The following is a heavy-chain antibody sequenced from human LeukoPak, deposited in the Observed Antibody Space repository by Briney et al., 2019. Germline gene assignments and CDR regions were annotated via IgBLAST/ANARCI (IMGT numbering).Heavy chain of an antibody. V-gene: IGHV3-49*04. CDR1: GFTFGDYA. J-gene: IGHJ4*02. Sequence: GGSLRLSCTASGFTFGDYAMSWVRQAPGKGLEWVGFIRSKAYGGTTEYAASVKGRFTISRDDSKSIAYLQMDSLGAEETAIYYCVKGSGPSIPVSGTVFGYWGQGTVVTVSS. CDR3: VKGSGPSIPVSGTVFGY. D-gene: IGHD6-19*01. CDR2: IRSKAYGGTT.